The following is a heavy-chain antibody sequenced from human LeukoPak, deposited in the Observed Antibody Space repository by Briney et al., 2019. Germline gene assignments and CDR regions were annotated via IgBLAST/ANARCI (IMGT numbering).Heavy chain of an antibody. D-gene: IGHD2-21*02. CDR3: VREDTPATANY. Sequence: GGSLRLSCAASGFTYVNHAMSWVRRAPGKGLDWVSGISGSGDRTHYADSVTGRFTISRDNSKDTVFLQMNSLRPGDTAIYYCVREDTPATANYWGQGTMVTISS. CDR1: GFTYVNHA. J-gene: IGHJ4*02. V-gene: IGHV3-23*01. CDR2: ISGSGDRT.